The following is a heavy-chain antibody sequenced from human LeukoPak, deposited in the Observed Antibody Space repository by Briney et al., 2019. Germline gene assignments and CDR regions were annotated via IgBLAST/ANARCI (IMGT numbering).Heavy chain of an antibody. V-gene: IGHV1-2*02. CDR3: ARGYSSGWYLGGHFDY. Sequence: ASEKVSCKASGYTFTGYYMHWVRQAPGQGLEWMGWINPNSGGTNYAQKFQGRVTMTRDTSISTAYMELSRLRSDDTAVYYCARGYSSGWYLGGHFDYWGREPWSPSPQ. J-gene: IGHJ4*02. D-gene: IGHD6-19*01. CDR1: GYTFTGYY. CDR2: INPNSGGT.